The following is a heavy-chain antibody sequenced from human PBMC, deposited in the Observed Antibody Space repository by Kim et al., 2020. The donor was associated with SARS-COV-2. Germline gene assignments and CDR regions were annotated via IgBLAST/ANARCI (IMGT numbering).Heavy chain of an antibody. CDR2: INTNTGNP. J-gene: IGHJ4*02. CDR1: GYTFTSYA. Sequence: ASVKVSCKASGYTFTSYAMNWVRQAPGQGLEWMGWINTNTGNPTYAQGFTGRFVFSLDTSVSTAYLQISSLKAEDTAVYYCARGLAGLLQGLWFGELQDGPIDYWGQGTLVTVSS. V-gene: IGHV7-4-1*02. D-gene: IGHD3-10*01. CDR3: ARGLAGLLQGLWFGELQDGPIDY.